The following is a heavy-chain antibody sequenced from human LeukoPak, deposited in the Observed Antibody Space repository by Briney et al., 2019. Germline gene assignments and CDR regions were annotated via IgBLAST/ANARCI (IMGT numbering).Heavy chain of an antibody. Sequence: ASVKVSCKASGYTFTAYYVHWVRQAPGQGPEWMGWINPNSGGTNYAQKFQGRVTMTRDTSITTFYLELSSLRSDDTAVYYCARAQSSSWPIDYWGQGTLVTVSS. CDR1: GYTFTAYY. CDR2: INPNSGGT. J-gene: IGHJ4*02. CDR3: ARAQSSSWPIDY. V-gene: IGHV1-2*02. D-gene: IGHD6-13*01.